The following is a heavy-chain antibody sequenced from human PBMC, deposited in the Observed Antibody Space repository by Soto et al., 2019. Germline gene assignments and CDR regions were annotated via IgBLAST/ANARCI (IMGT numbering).Heavy chain of an antibody. CDR2: ISYDGSDK. CDR1: GFTYTDFA. CDR3: ARRAWDSYYALDV. V-gene: IGHV3-30*09. Sequence: VQLVESGGGEVQPGRSLRLSCAASGFTYTDFALHWVRQAPGKGLEWVAIISYDGSDKYYADSVKGRFAISRDNPKNTLYVEMNSLRPEDTAVYFCARRAWDSYYALDVWGQGTTVTVFS. D-gene: IGHD3-22*01. J-gene: IGHJ6*01.